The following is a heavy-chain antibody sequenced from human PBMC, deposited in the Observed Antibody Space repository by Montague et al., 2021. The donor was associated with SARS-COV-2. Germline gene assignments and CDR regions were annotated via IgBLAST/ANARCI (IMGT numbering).Heavy chain of an antibody. Sequence: SRRISCAASGFTFKNYAMGWVRQAPGKGLEWVSAVSDTGGGTYYADSVKGRFTISRDNGRNSVHPQMSSLRAEDTALYYCAKDDGSGNYYNGLYENWGQGTRVTVSS. D-gene: IGHD3-10*01. CDR3: AKDDGSGNYYNGLYEN. CDR1: GFTFKNYA. CDR2: VSDTGGGT. V-gene: IGHV3-23*01. J-gene: IGHJ4*02.